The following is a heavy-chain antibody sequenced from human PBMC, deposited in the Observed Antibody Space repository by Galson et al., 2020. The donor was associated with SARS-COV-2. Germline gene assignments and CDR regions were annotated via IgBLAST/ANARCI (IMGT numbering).Heavy chain of an antibody. J-gene: IGHJ6*02. Sequence: ASVKVSCKASGYTFTSYDINWVRQATGQGLEWMGWMNPNSGNTGYAQKFQGRVTMTRNTPISTAYMELSSLRSEDTAVYYCARERGPYTYYYDSSGYYYYYGMDVWGQGTTVTVSS. CDR2: MNPNSGNT. CDR1: GYTFTSYD. D-gene: IGHD3-22*01. CDR3: ARERGPYTYYYDSSGYYYYYGMDV. V-gene: IGHV1-8*01.